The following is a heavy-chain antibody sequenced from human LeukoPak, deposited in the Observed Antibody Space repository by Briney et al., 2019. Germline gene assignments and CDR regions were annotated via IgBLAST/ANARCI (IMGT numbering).Heavy chain of an antibody. V-gene: IGHV3-53*01. D-gene: IGHD2-2*01. CDR3: ASKRERRYCSSTSCGSWRGFDP. CDR2: IYSGGST. CDR1: GFTVSSNY. Sequence: GGSLRLSCAASGFTVSSNYMSWVRQAPGKGLEWVSVIYSGGSTYYADSVKGRFTISRDNSKNTLYLQMNSLRAEDTAVYYCASKRERRYCSSTSCGSWRGFDPWGQGTLVTVSS. J-gene: IGHJ5*02.